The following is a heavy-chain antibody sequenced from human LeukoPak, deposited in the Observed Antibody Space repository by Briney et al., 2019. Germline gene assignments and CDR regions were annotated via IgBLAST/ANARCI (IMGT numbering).Heavy chain of an antibody. V-gene: IGHV3-23*01. Sequence: SGGSLRLSCAASGFTFSSYSMNWVRQAPGKGLEWVSAISGSGGSTYYADSVKGRFTISRDNSKNTLYLQMNSLRAEDTAVYYCAKGVPYYYDSSSSGSEKYYFDYWGQGTLVTVSS. CDR1: GFTFSSYS. CDR2: ISGSGGST. J-gene: IGHJ4*02. D-gene: IGHD3-22*01. CDR3: AKGVPYYYDSSSSGSEKYYFDY.